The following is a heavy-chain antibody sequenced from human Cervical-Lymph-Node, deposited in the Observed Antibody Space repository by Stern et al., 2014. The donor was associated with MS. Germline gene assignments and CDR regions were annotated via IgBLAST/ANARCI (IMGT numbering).Heavy chain of an antibody. J-gene: IGHJ6*02. D-gene: IGHD3-22*01. Sequence: ESGPPLVKPTQTLTLTCTFSGFSLSTSGVGVAWIRQPPGKALEWLALIYWDDDKRYSPSLKSRLTITKDTSKNQVVLTMTNMDPVDTATYYCARGEYYFDSSGYYGYYYGMDVWGQGTTVTVSS. CDR3: ARGEYYFDSSGYYGYYYGMDV. CDR2: IYWDDDK. CDR1: GFSLSTSGVG. V-gene: IGHV2-5*02.